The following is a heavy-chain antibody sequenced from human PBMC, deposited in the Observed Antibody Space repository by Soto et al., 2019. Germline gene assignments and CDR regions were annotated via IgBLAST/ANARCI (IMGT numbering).Heavy chain of an antibody. V-gene: IGHV4-28*01. D-gene: IGHD3-10*01. CDR2: IYYSGST. Sequence: QVQLQESGPGLVKPSDTLSLTCAVSGYSISSSNWWGWIRQPPGKGLEWIGYIYYSGSTYYNPSLKCRVTMSVDTSKNQFSLKLSSVTAVDTAVYYCARINPGAGHYYDMDVWGQGTTVTVSS. CDR3: ARINPGAGHYYDMDV. J-gene: IGHJ6*02. CDR1: GYSISSSNW.